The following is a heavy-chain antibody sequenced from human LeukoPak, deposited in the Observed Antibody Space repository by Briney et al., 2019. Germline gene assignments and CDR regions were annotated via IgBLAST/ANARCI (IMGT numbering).Heavy chain of an antibody. D-gene: IGHD3-22*01. V-gene: IGHV1-46*01. Sequence: ASVKVSCKPSGYTFTNYYVHWLRQAPGQGLEWMGIINPSGGYTTYAQKFQGRVTMTRDTSTSTVSMELSSLRSEDTAVYFCARQEDSSGYYHNYWGQGTLVTVSS. CDR3: ARQEDSSGYYHNY. CDR1: GYTFTNYY. CDR2: INPSGGYT. J-gene: IGHJ4*02.